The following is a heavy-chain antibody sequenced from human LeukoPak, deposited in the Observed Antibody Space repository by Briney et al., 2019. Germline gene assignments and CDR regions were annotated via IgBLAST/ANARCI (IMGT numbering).Heavy chain of an antibody. Sequence: SETLSLTCAVYGVSFSGYYWSWIRQPPGKGLEWIGEINHSGSTNYNPSLKSRVTISVDTSKNQFSLKLSSVAAADTAVYYCARRLRFQSYYFDYWGQGTLVTVSS. D-gene: IGHD2-21*01. CDR2: INHSGST. CDR3: ARRLRFQSYYFDY. J-gene: IGHJ4*02. V-gene: IGHV4-34*01. CDR1: GVSFSGYY.